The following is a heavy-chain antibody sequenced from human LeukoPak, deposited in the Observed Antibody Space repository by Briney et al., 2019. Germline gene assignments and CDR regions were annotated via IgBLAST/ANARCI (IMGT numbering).Heavy chain of an antibody. V-gene: IGHV3-48*02. Sequence: PSETLSLTCAASGGSISSSNWWSWVRQAPGKGLEWLSYIGTSSNNIKYADSVKGRFTISRDNAKDSLYLQMNSLRDEDTAIYYCARDVVTPREGWDYYYGMDVWGQGTTVTVSS. CDR3: ARDVVTPREGWDYYYGMDV. CDR1: GGSISSSN. J-gene: IGHJ6*02. CDR2: IGTSSNNI. D-gene: IGHD1-26*01.